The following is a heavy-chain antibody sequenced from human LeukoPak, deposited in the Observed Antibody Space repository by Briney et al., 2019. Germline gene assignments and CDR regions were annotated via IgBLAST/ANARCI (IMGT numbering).Heavy chain of an antibody. D-gene: IGHD3-22*01. CDR2: IYDSGST. CDR3: ARSRGVDYYDSSGYSRPFDY. J-gene: IGHJ4*02. CDR1: GGSIRSSYYY. Sequence: PSETLSLTCTVSGGSIRSSYYYWGWIRQPPGKGLEWIGSIYDSGSTYYNPSLKSRVTISVDTSKNQFSLKLSSVTAADTAVYYCARSRGVDYYDSSGYSRPFDYWGQGTLVTVSS. V-gene: IGHV4-39*07.